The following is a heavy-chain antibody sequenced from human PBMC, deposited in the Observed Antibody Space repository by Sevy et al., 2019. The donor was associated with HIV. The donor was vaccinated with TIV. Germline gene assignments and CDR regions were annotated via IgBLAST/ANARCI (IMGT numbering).Heavy chain of an antibody. CDR3: GRAIAARREAVGYYYYGMDV. CDR2: ISGSGGST. CDR1: GFTFSSYA. Sequence: GGSLRLSCTASGFTFSSYAMSCVRQAPGKGLEWVSAISGSGGSTYYADSVKGRFTISRDNSKNTLYLQMNSLRAEDTAVYYCGRAIAARREAVGYYYYGMDVWGQGTTVTVSS. J-gene: IGHJ6*02. V-gene: IGHV3-23*01. D-gene: IGHD6-6*01.